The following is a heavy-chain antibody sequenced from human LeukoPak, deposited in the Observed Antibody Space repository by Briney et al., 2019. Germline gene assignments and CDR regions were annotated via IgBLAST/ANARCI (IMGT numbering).Heavy chain of an antibody. D-gene: IGHD3-16*01. V-gene: IGHV3-48*04. Sequence: HPGGSLRLSCAASGFTFSSYSMNWVRQAPGKGLEWVSYISSTSITIYYADSVKGRFTISRDNAKNSLSLQMNSLRAEDTAVYYCAKCSPIWGSYPWYFDYWGQGTLVTVSS. J-gene: IGHJ4*02. CDR1: GFTFSSYS. CDR3: AKCSPIWGSYPWYFDY. CDR2: ISSTSITI.